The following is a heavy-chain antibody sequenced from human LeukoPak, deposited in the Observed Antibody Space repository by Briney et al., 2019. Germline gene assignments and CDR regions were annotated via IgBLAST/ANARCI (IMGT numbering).Heavy chain of an antibody. D-gene: IGHD2-2*01. CDR3: ARAPGQYCSSTSCSPQLYYGMDV. CDR2: INHSGST. V-gene: IGHV4-34*01. CDR1: GGSFSGYY. J-gene: IGHJ6*02. Sequence: PSETLSLTCAVYGGSFSGYYWSWIRQPPGKGLEWIGEINHSGSTNYNPSLKSRVTTSVDTSKNQFSLKLSSVTAADTAVYYCARAPGQYCSSTSCSPQLYYGMDVWGQGTTVTVSS.